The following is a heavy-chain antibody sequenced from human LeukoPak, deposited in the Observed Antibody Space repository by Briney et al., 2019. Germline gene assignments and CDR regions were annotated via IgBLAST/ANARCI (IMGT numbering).Heavy chain of an antibody. Sequence: SETLSLTCAVYGGSFSGYYWSWIRQPPGKGLEWIAEINHSGSTNYNPSLKSRVTISVDTSKNQFSLKLSSVTAADTAVYYCARGGGRVVVIGYYYMDVWGKGTTVTVSS. V-gene: IGHV4-34*01. J-gene: IGHJ6*03. CDR2: INHSGST. CDR1: GGSFSGYY. D-gene: IGHD3-22*01. CDR3: ARGGGRVVVIGYYYMDV.